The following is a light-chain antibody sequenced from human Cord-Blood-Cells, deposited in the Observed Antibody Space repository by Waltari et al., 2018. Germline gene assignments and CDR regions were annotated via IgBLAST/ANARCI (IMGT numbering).Light chain of an antibody. CDR2: DVS. CDR1: SSDVGGYNH. V-gene: IGLV2-14*01. J-gene: IGLJ3*02. Sequence: QSALTQPASVSGSPGQSITISCTGTSSDVGGYNHVSWYYQHPGKAPKLMIYDVSNRPSGVSNRFSGSKSGNTASLTISGLQAEDEADYYCSSYTSSSTLVFGGGTKLTVL. CDR3: SSYTSSSTLV.